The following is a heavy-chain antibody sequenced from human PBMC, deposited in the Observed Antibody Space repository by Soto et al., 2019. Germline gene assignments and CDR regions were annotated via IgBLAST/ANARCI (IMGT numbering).Heavy chain of an antibody. J-gene: IGHJ4*02. CDR3: ARGPRGLYHHDY. Sequence: EVQLVESGGGLVQPGGSLRLSCAASGFTFSGDWMHWVRQAAGKGLVWVSRINMDGTRTNYADSVKGRFTISRDNAKNTLYLQMDSLRVDDTALYFCARGPRGLYHHDYWGQGALVTVSS. CDR2: INMDGTRT. D-gene: IGHD2-2*01. V-gene: IGHV3-74*01. CDR1: GFTFSGDW.